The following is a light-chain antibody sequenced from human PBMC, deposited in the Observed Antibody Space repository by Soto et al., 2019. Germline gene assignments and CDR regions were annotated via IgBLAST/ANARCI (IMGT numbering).Light chain of an antibody. CDR1: SSDVGRYNL. CDR2: EVS. CDR3: CSYAGTSTP. V-gene: IGLV2-23*02. Sequence: QSALTQPASVSGSPGQSITISCTGTSSDVGRYNLVSWYQQHPGKAPKLMIYEVSKRPSGVSNSFSGSKSGNTASLTISGLQAEDEADYYCCSYAGTSTPFGGGTKVTVL. J-gene: IGLJ2*01.